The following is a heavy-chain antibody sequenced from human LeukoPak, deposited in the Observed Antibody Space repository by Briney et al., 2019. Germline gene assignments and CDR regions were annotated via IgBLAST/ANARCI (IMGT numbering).Heavy chain of an antibody. Sequence: GASVKVSCKASGYTFTGYYMHWVRQAPGQGLEWMGWINPNSGGTNYAQKFQGRVTMTRDTSISTAYMELSRLRSDDTAVYYCARENTRGRYCSSTSCYTPLGYWGQGTLVTVSS. V-gene: IGHV1-2*02. J-gene: IGHJ4*02. D-gene: IGHD2-2*02. CDR3: ARENTRGRYCSSTSCYTPLGY. CDR2: INPNSGGT. CDR1: GYTFTGYY.